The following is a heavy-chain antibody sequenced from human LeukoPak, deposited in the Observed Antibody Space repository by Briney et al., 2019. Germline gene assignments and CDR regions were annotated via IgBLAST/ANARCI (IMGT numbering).Heavy chain of an antibody. CDR3: ARDRLIVGATSGLDY. V-gene: IGHV4-39*02. CDR1: GVSISSSNSY. CDR2: IYYSGNT. J-gene: IGHJ4*02. Sequence: SETLSLTCTVSGVSISSSNSYWGWIRQPPGKGLEWIGSIYYSGNTYYNASLKSQVSISIDTSKNQFSLKLSSVTAADTAVYYCARDRLIVGATSGLDYWGQGTLVTVSS. D-gene: IGHD1-26*01.